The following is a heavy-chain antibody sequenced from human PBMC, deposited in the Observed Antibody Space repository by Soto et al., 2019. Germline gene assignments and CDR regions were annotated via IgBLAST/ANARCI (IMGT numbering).Heavy chain of an antibody. V-gene: IGHV3-7*01. CDR2: IKQDGSEK. Sequence: LRLSCAASGFTFSSYWMSWVRQAPGKGLEWVANIKQDGSEKYYVDSVKGRFTISRDNAKNSLYLQMNSLRAEDTAVYYCARDSPGMATIQDYWGHGTLVTVSS. D-gene: IGHD5-12*01. CDR1: GFTFSSYW. J-gene: IGHJ4*01. CDR3: ARDSPGMATIQDY.